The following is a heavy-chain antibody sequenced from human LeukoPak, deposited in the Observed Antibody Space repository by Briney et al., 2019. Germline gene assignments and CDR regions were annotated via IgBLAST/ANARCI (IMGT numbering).Heavy chain of an antibody. CDR3: ARGTLGYCSSTSCFEGFDY. D-gene: IGHD2-2*01. J-gene: IGHJ4*02. CDR2: IHYSGST. CDR1: GGSITNYY. V-gene: IGHV4-59*12. Sequence: SETLSLTCTVSGGSITNYYWTWIRQPPGKGLEWVGYIHYSGSTNYNPSLKSRVTISVDRSKNQFSLKLSSVTAADTAVYYCARGTLGYCSSTSCFEGFDYWGQGTLVTVSS.